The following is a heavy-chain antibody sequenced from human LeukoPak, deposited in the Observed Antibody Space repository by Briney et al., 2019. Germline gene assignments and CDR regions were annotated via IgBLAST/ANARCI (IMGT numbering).Heavy chain of an antibody. J-gene: IGHJ6*02. Sequence: PSETLSPTCTVSGVSISSYYWNWIRQPPGKGLEWIGYIYNSETTNYNPSLESRVTISEDTSKNQFSLMLTSVTAADTAVYYCARVVYSHYWPEGMDVWGQGTTVTVSS. CDR1: GVSISSYY. V-gene: IGHV4-59*01. D-gene: IGHD4-11*01. CDR3: ARVVYSHYWPEGMDV. CDR2: IYNSETT.